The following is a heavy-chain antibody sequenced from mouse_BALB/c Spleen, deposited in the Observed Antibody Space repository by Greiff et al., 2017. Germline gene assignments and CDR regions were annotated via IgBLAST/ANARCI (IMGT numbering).Heavy chain of an antibody. D-gene: IGHD6-1*01. CDR2: IHPSDSET. CDR3: ERGGSTGAWFAY. V-gene: IGHV1S82*01. J-gene: IGHJ3*01. Sequence: QVQLQQPGAELVRPGASVKLSCKASGYSFTSYWMNWVKQRPGQGLEWIGMIHPSDSETRLNQKFKDKATLTVDKSSSTAYMQLSSPTSEDSAVYSGERGGSTGAWFAYWGQGTLVTVSA. CDR1: GYSFTSYW.